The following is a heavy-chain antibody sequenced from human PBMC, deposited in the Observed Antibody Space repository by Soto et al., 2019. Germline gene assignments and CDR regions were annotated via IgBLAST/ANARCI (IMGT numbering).Heavy chain of an antibody. J-gene: IGHJ3*02. V-gene: IGHV3-21*01. D-gene: IGHD4-17*01. CDR2: ISSSSNYI. CDR3: ARQSTVDDAFDI. CDR1: GFTFSSYS. Sequence: EVQLVESGGGLVKPGGSLRLSCSASGFTFSSYSMNWVRQAPGKGLEWVSSISSSSNYIYYSDSVKGRFTISRDNAKNSLYLQMNSLSAEDTAVYYCARQSTVDDAFDIWGQGTVVTVSS.